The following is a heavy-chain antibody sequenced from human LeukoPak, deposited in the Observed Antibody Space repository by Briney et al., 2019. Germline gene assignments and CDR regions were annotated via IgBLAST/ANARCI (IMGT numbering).Heavy chain of an antibody. CDR3: ARLGDYGGNPS. V-gene: IGHV1-69*13. D-gene: IGHD4-23*01. CDR2: IIPIFGTA. CDR1: GYTFTGNY. J-gene: IGHJ4*02. Sequence: EASVKVSCKASGYTFTGNYIHWVRQAPGQGLEWMGGIIPIFGTANYAQKFQGRVTITADESTSTAYMELSSLRSEDTAVYYCARLGDYGGNPSWGQGTLVTVSS.